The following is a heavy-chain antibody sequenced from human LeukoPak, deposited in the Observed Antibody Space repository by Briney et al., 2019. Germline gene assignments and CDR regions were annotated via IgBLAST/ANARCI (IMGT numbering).Heavy chain of an antibody. D-gene: IGHD2-21*02. Sequence: SETLSLTCTVSGGSISSYYWSWIRQPPGKGLEWIGYIYYSGSTNYNPSLKSRVTISVDTSKNQFSLKLSSVTAADTAVYYCAKYCGGDGVCAFDMWGQGTMVIVSS. CDR2: IYYSGST. J-gene: IGHJ3*02. V-gene: IGHV4-59*01. CDR1: GGSISSYY. CDR3: AKYCGGDGVCAFDM.